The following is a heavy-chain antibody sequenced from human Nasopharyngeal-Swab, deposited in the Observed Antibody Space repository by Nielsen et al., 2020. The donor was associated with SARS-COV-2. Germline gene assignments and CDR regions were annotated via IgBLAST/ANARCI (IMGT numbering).Heavy chain of an antibody. J-gene: IGHJ6*02. Sequence: ESLKISCAASGFTFNNYNFNWVCQAPGKGLEWVSSISSSSSYIYYADSVKGRFTISRDNAKNSLYLQMNSLRAEDTAVYYCARDGLDYDFWSAYFMDVWGQGTTVTVSS. CDR3: ARDGLDYDFWSAYFMDV. D-gene: IGHD3-3*01. CDR2: ISSSSSYI. V-gene: IGHV3-21*01. CDR1: GFTFNNYN.